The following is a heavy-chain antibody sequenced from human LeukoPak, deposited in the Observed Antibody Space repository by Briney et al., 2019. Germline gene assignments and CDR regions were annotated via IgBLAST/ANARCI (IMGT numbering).Heavy chain of an antibody. J-gene: IGHJ4*02. CDR1: GFTFSNAW. Sequence: GGSLRLSCAASGFTFSNAWMSWVRQAPGKGLEWVSAISGSGGSTYYADSVKGRFTISRDNSKNTLYLQMNSLRAEDTAVYYCAKEGSSGWADYWGQGTLVTVSS. CDR3: AKEGSSGWADY. V-gene: IGHV3-23*01. CDR2: ISGSGGST. D-gene: IGHD6-19*01.